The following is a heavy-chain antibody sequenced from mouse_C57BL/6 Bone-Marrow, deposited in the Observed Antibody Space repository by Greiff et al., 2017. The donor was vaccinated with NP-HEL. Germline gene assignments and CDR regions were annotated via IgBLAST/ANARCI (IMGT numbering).Heavy chain of an antibody. V-gene: IGHV5-16*01. CDR3: ARVGRLWYFDV. CDR2: INYDGSST. Sequence: EVMLVESEGGLVQPGSSMKLSCTASGFTFSDYYMAWVRQVPEKGLEWVANINYDGSSTYYLDSLKSRFIISRDNAKNILYLQMSSLKSEDTATYYCARVGRLWYFDVWGTGTTVTVSS. J-gene: IGHJ1*03. CDR1: GFTFSDYY. D-gene: IGHD1-2*01.